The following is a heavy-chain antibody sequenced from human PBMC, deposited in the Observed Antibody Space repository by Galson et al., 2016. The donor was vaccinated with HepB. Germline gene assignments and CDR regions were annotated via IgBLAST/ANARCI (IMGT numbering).Heavy chain of an antibody. V-gene: IGHV3-48*02. CDR1: GFSFSVYS. D-gene: IGHD2-2*01. J-gene: IGHJ3*02. Sequence: SLRLSCAASGFSFSVYSMNWVRQAPGKGLEWVSYISSGSRTIYYADSVRGRFTVSRDNGKNSLYLQMSSLRDGDTAVYYCARDQEGHCMGTNCYVLTFGAFDIWGQGTMVTVSS. CDR2: ISSGSRTI. CDR3: ARDQEGHCMGTNCYVLTFGAFDI.